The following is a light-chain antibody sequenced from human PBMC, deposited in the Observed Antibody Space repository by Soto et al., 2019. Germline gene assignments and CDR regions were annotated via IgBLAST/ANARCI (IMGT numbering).Light chain of an antibody. J-gene: IGKJ1*01. CDR1: QSINDW. CDR3: QQRSNWPPSWT. CDR2: KAS. Sequence: DIQMTQSPSTLSASVGDRVTITCRASQSINDWLAWYQQKPGKAPKLLIHKASSLKSGVPSRFSGSGSGTDFTLTISSLEPEDFAVYYCQQRSNWPPSWTFGQGTKVDIK. V-gene: IGKV1-5*03.